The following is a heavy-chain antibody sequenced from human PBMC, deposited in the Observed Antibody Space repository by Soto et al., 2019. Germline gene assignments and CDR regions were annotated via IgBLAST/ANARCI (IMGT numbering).Heavy chain of an antibody. V-gene: IGHV1-3*01. Sequence: ASVKDSCKASGYTFTSYAMHWVRQAPGQRLHWMGWINAGNGNTKYSQKFQGRVTITRDTSASTAYMELSSLRSEDTAVYYCASRSRYGSGSQLNYYYYGMDVWGQGTTVTVSS. CDR2: INAGNGNT. J-gene: IGHJ6*02. D-gene: IGHD3-10*01. CDR1: GYTFTSYA. CDR3: ASRSRYGSGSQLNYYYYGMDV.